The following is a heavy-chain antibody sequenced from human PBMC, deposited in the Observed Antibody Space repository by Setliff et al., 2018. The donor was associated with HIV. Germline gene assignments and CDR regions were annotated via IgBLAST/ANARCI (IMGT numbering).Heavy chain of an antibody. CDR1: GGYISSGSYH. Sequence: SETLSLTCTVSGGYISSGSYHWSWIRQPAGKGLEWIGRIYTSGSTNYNPSLKSRVTISVDTSKNHFSLKLNSVTAADTAVYYCARDIGTVTDSDYWGQGTLVTVSS. V-gene: IGHV4-61*02. J-gene: IGHJ4*02. CDR2: IYTSGST. CDR3: ARDIGTVTDSDY. D-gene: IGHD4-4*01.